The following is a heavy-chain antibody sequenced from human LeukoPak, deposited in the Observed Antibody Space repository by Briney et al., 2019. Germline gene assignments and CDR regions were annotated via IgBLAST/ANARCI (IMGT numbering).Heavy chain of an antibody. J-gene: IGHJ4*02. Sequence: SETLSLTCTVSGGSISSGDYYWSWIRQPPGKGLEWIGYIYYSGSTYYTPSLRGRVTISVDTSKNQFSLNLSSVTAADTAVYHCARGYSLDYWGQGTLVTVSS. CDR2: IYYSGST. CDR1: GGSISSGDYY. V-gene: IGHV4-30-4*01. CDR3: ARGYSLDY. D-gene: IGHD5-18*01.